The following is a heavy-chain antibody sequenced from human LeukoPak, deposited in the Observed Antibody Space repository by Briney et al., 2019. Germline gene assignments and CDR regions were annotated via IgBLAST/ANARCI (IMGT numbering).Heavy chain of an antibody. Sequence: SETLSLTCAVYGGSFSGYYWSWIRQPPGKGLEWFGEIKHSGSTNYNPSLRSRVTISLDPAKNQFSLKLSSVTASDTAVYYCPRGRRIAAAQHHLDNWGQGTLFTVSS. D-gene: IGHD6-13*01. J-gene: IGHJ4*02. CDR1: GGSFSGYY. CDR2: IKHSGST. CDR3: PRGRRIAAAQHHLDN. V-gene: IGHV4-34*01.